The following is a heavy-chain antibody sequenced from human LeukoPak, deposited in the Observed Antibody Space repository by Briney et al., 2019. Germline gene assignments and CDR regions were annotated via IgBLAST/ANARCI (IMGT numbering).Heavy chain of an antibody. CDR2: IIPIFGPT. CDR3: ARDDGCCSYKYQLGAFDI. J-gene: IGHJ3*02. CDR1: GGTFSSYG. D-gene: IGHD1-1*01. Sequence: SVKVSCKASGGTFSSYGVSWVRQAPRQGLEWVGSIIPIFGPTNYAQKFQGRVTITADESTGTAYMELSSLRAEDTAMYYCARDDGCCSYKYQLGAFDIWDQGTMVTVSS. V-gene: IGHV1-69*13.